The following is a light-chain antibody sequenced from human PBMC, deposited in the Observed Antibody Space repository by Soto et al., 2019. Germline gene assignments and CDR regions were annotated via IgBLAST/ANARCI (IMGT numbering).Light chain of an antibody. Sequence: EIVLTQSPGTLSLSPGERATLSCRASQSVSSSYLAWYQQKPGQAPRLLIYGASSRATGIRDRFRGSVSGTDFNRTISRLSPEDFAVYYCQQRYTFGQGTKLAIK. V-gene: IGKV3-20*01. CDR2: GAS. J-gene: IGKJ2*01. CDR3: QQRYT. CDR1: QSVSSSY.